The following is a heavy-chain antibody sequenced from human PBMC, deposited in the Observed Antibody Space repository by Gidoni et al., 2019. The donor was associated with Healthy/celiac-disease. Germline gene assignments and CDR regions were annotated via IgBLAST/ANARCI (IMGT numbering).Heavy chain of an antibody. CDR1: GFTFSSYG. CDR2: IRYDGSNK. Sequence: GGGVVQPGGSLRLSCSASGFTFSSYGMHWVRQAPGKGLEWVAFIRYDGSNKYYADSVKGRFTISRDNSKNTLYLQMNSLRAEDTAVYYCAKVEATYYYDSSGYSFDIWGQGTMVTVSS. CDR3: AKVEATYYYDSSGYSFDI. J-gene: IGHJ3*02. D-gene: IGHD3-22*01. V-gene: IGHV3-30*02.